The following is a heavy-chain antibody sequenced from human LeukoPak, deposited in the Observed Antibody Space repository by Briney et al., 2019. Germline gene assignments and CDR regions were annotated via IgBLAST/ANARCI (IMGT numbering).Heavy chain of an antibody. CDR1: GGTFSNYA. CDR3: ARILSSSWYEYFHH. D-gene: IGHD6-19*01. V-gene: IGHV1-69*01. CDR2: IIPIFGTA. J-gene: IGHJ1*01. Sequence: GSSGKVSCKASGGTFSNYAISWVRQAPGQGLEWMGAIIPIFGTANYAQKFQGRVTITADESTSTAYMELGSLRSEDTAVYYCARILSSSWYEYFHHWGQGTLVTVSS.